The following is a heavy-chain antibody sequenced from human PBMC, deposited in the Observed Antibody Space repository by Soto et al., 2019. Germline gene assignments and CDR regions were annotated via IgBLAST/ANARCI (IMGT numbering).Heavy chain of an antibody. CDR3: ARARGSSGSPLDY. Sequence: TVSGGSISSGDYYWSWIRQPPGKGLEWIGYIYYSGSTYYNPSLKSRVTISVDTSKNQFSLKLSSVTAADTAVYYCARARGSSGSPLDYWGQGTLVTVS. D-gene: IGHD3-22*01. J-gene: IGHJ4*02. CDR2: IYYSGST. CDR1: GGSISSGDYY. V-gene: IGHV4-30-4*01.